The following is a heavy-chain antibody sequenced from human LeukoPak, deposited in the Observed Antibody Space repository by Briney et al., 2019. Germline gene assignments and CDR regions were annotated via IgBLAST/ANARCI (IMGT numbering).Heavy chain of an antibody. CDR1: GFTFSSYS. D-gene: IGHD4-17*01. J-gene: IGHJ4*02. Sequence: GGSLRLSCAASGFTFSSYSMNWVRQAPGKGLEWVSSISSSSCYIYYADSVRGRFTISRDNAKNSLYLQMNSLRAEDTAVYYCARDLDYGDYAFDYWGQGTLVTVSS. V-gene: IGHV3-21*01. CDR2: ISSSSCYI. CDR3: ARDLDYGDYAFDY.